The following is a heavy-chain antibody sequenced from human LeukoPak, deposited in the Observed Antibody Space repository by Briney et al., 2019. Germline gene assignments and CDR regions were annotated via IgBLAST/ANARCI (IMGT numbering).Heavy chain of an antibody. Sequence: SETLSLTCAVYGGSFSGYYWSWIRQSPGKGLEWIGEINHSGSTNYNPSLKSRVTISVDTSKNQFSLKLSSVTAADTAVYYCARARAYYYDSSGYYSTVQIDYWGQGTLVTVSS. D-gene: IGHD3-22*01. CDR1: GGSFSGYY. V-gene: IGHV4-34*01. CDR2: INHSGST. J-gene: IGHJ4*02. CDR3: ARARAYYYDSSGYYSTVQIDY.